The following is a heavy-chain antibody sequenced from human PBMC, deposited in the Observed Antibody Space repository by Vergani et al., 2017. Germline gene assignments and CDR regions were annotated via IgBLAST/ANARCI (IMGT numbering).Heavy chain of an antibody. CDR1: GGSLSSSV. V-gene: IGHV1-69*13. CDR3: AKDNVPGYYDSSGYCDY. CDR2: HLPKFGTA. J-gene: IGHJ4*02. D-gene: IGHD3-22*01. Sequence: QVHLVQSGTEVKKPGSSVKVSCKASGGSLSSSVITWVRQAPGQGLEWMGRHLPKFGTANYAQKFQGRVTITADESTSTSYLALSSLTSDDTAVYYCAKDNVPGYYDSSGYCDYWGQGTLVTVSS.